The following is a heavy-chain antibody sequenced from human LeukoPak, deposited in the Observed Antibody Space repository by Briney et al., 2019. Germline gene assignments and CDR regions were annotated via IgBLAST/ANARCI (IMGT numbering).Heavy chain of an antibody. J-gene: IGHJ4*02. CDR1: GFTFSSYG. CDR3: AKVLFDY. CDR2: ISYDGSNK. Sequence: GRSLRLSCAASGFTFSSYGMHWVRQAPGKGLEWVAVISYDGSNKYYADSVKGRFTISRDNSKNTLYLQMNSLRAEDTAVYYCAKVLFDYWGQGTLVTVSS. V-gene: IGHV3-30*18.